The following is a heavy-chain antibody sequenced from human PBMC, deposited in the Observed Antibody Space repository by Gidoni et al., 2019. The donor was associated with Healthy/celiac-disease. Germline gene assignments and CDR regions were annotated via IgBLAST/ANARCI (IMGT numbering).Heavy chain of an antibody. CDR3: AKGGGYYGDYAPFDY. V-gene: IGHV3-23*01. D-gene: IGHD4-17*01. CDR1: GFTFSSYA. Sequence: EVQLLESGGGLVQPGGSLRLSCAASGFTFSSYAMSWVRQAPGKGLGWVSAISGSGGSTYYADSVKGRFTISRDNSKNTLYLQMNSLRAEDTAVYYCAKGGGYYGDYAPFDYWGQGTLVTVSS. CDR2: ISGSGGST. J-gene: IGHJ4*02.